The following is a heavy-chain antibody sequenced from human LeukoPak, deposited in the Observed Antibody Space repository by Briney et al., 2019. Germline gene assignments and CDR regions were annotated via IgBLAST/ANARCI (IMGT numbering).Heavy chain of an antibody. CDR3: ARLVPAAKNYYYGMDV. CDR1: GGSISSYY. Sequence: PSETLSLTCTVSGGSISSYYWSWIRQPPGKGLEWIGYIYYSGSTNYNPSLKSRVTISVDTSKNQFSLKLSSVTAADTAVYYCARLVPAAKNYYYGMDVWGKGTTVTVSP. V-gene: IGHV4-59*01. J-gene: IGHJ6*04. CDR2: IYYSGST. D-gene: IGHD2-2*01.